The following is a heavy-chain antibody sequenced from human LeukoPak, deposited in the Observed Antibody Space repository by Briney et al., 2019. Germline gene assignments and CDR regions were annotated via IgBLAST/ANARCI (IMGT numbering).Heavy chain of an antibody. Sequence: SETLSLTCAVYGGSFSGYYWSRIRQPPGKGLERIGEINHSGSTNYNPSLKSRVTISVDTSKNQFSLKLSSVTAADTAVYYCARAHDYGDYADAFDIWGQGTMVTVSS. J-gene: IGHJ3*02. CDR2: INHSGST. V-gene: IGHV4-34*01. D-gene: IGHD4-17*01. CDR3: ARAHDYGDYADAFDI. CDR1: GGSFSGYY.